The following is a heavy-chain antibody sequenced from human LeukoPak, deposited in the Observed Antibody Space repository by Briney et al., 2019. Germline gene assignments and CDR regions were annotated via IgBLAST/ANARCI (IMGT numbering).Heavy chain of an antibody. J-gene: IGHJ4*02. CDR3: AKDIDSFGQYQLLGFDY. CDR2: FDPEDGET. V-gene: IGHV1-24*01. D-gene: IGHD2-2*01. CDR1: GYTLTVLS. Sequence: ASVKVSCKVSGYTLTVLSMHWVRQAPGKGLEWMGGFDPEDGETIYAQKFQGRVTMTEDTSTDTAYMELSSLRSEDTAVYFCAKDIDSFGQYQLLGFDYWGQGTLVTVSS.